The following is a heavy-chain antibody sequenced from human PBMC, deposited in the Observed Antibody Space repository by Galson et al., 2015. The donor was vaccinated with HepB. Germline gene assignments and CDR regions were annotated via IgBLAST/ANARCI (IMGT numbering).Heavy chain of an antibody. J-gene: IGHJ3*02. V-gene: IGHV4-59*01. CDR1: VSSNSAA. Sequence: VSSNSAAWSWIRQPPGKGLEWIGYIYYSGSTNYNPSLKSRVTISVDTSKNQFSLKLSSVTAADTAVYYCASGLVVVSDAFDIWGQGTMVTVSS. CDR2: IYYSGST. CDR3: ASGLVVVSDAFDI. D-gene: IGHD3-22*01.